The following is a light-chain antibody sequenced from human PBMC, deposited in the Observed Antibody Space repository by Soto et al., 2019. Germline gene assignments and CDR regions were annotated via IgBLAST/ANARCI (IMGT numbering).Light chain of an antibody. J-gene: IGLJ1*01. CDR1: SSDVGGYDY. CDR2: DVT. V-gene: IGLV2-8*01. Sequence: QSVLTQPPSASGSPGQSVAISCTGTSSDVGGYDYVSWYQQHPGKAPKLMIYDVTKRPSGVPDRFSGSKSGNTASLTVSGLQAEDEADYYCSSYAGTHIVFGTGIKVTVL. CDR3: SSYAGTHIV.